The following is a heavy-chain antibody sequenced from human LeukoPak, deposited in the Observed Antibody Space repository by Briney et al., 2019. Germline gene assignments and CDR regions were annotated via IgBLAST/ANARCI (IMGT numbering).Heavy chain of an antibody. CDR2: INPNSGGT. CDR1: GYTFTSYD. CDR3: ARNLELLWFGELLPRFDY. V-gene: IGHV1-2*02. D-gene: IGHD3-10*01. J-gene: IGHJ4*02. Sequence: ASVKVSCKASGYTFTSYDINWVRQATGQGLEWMGWINPNSGGTNYAQKFQGRVTMTRDTSISTAYMELSRLRSDDTAVYYCARNLELLWFGELLPRFDYWGQGTLVTVSS.